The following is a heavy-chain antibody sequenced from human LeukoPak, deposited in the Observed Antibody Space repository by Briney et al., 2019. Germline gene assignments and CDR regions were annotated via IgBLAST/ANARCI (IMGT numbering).Heavy chain of an antibody. CDR1: GGSISSGDYY. V-gene: IGHV4-31*03. D-gene: IGHD3-22*01. Sequence: SETLSLTCTVSGGSISSGDYYWSWIRQHPGKGLEWIGYIYYSGSTYYNPSLKSRVTISVDTSKNQFSLKLSSVTAADTAVYYCARERWSSGTDYWGQGTLVTVSS. CDR2: IYYSGST. J-gene: IGHJ4*02. CDR3: ARERWSSGTDY.